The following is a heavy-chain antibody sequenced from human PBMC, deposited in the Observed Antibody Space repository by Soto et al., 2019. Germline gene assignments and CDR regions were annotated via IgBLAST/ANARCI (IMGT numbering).Heavy chain of an antibody. V-gene: IGHV3-23*01. CDR3: AKDSVPIESNFAGPTYYDILTGYSDFDY. CDR1: GFTFSSYA. D-gene: IGHD3-9*01. CDR2: ISGSGGST. Sequence: EVQLLESGGGLVQPGGSLRLSCAASGFTFSSYAMSWVRQAPGKGLEWVSAISGSGGSTYYADSVKGRFTISRDNSKNTLYLQMNSLRAEDTAVYYCAKDSVPIESNFAGPTYYDILTGYSDFDYWGQGTLVTVSS. J-gene: IGHJ4*02.